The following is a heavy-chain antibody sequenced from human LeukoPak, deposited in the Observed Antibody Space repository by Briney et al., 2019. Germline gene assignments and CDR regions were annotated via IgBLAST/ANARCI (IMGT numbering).Heavy chain of an antibody. V-gene: IGHV3-48*02. CDR3: ARAEEIIPVYDFWSGYYLHFDY. CDR1: GFTFSSYS. J-gene: IGHJ4*02. CDR2: ISSSSTI. D-gene: IGHD3-3*01. Sequence: PGGSLRLSCAASGFTFSSYSMNWVRQAPGKGLGWVSYISSSSTIYYADSVKGRFTISRDNAKNSLYLQMNSLRDEDTAVYYCARAEEIIPVYDFWSGYYLHFDYWGQGTLVTVSS.